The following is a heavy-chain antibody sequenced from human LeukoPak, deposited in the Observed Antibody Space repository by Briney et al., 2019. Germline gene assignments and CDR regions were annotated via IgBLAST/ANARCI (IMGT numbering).Heavy chain of an antibody. V-gene: IGHV4-34*01. J-gene: IGHJ4*02. Sequence: SETLSLTCAVYGGSFSGYYWSWIRQPPGKGLEWIGEINHSGSTNYNPSLKSRVTISVDTSKNQFSLKLSSVTAADTAVYYCARVVSYGLDYWGQGTLVTVSS. CDR1: GGSFSGYY. D-gene: IGHD5-18*01. CDR2: INHSGST. CDR3: ARVVSYGLDY.